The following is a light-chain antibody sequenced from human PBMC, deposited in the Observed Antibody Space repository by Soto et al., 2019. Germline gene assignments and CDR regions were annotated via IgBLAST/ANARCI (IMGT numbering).Light chain of an antibody. CDR1: SSDVGAYNY. J-gene: IGLJ3*02. CDR3: SSSTSSSTRV. CDR2: QVS. Sequence: HSALTQPASVSGSPGQSITISCTGTSSDVGAYNYVSWYHQHPGKAPNLMIDQVSNRPSGVSNRFSGSKSGNTASLTISGLPAEDEADYYCSSSTSSSTRVFGGGTQLTV. V-gene: IGLV2-14*01.